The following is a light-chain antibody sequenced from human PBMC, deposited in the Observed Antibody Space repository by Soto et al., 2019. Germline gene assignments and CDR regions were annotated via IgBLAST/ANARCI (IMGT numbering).Light chain of an antibody. V-gene: IGKV3-20*01. CDR1: QRVSSNY. CDR2: GAF. CDR3: QHYGSSPPEFT. Sequence: EIVLTQSPGTLSLSPGERATLSCKASQRVSSNYLAWYQQRPGQGPRLLLLGAFYRATGIPDRFSGSESGTDFTLTISTLEPEDFAVYYCQHYGSSPPEFTFGPGTRVDSK. J-gene: IGKJ3*01.